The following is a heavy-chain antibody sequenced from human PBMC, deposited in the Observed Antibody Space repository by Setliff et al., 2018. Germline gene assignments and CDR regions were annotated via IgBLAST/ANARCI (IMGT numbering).Heavy chain of an antibody. J-gene: IGHJ4*02. Sequence: SGPTLVNPTQTLTLTCTISGFSLTTTGVSVAWLWQPPGKALEWLAHIYRSDDKRYNPSLNSRLAIARDTSKNQVVLTMINMDPVDTATYYCGHRQGGNSFRVDNWGQGTLVTVSS. V-gene: IGHV2-5*01. CDR3: GHRQGGNSFRVDN. CDR2: IYRSDDK. CDR1: GFSLTTTGVS. D-gene: IGHD1-26*01.